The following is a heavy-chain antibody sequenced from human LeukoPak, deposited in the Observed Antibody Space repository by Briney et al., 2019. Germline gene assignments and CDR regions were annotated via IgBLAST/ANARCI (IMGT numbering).Heavy chain of an antibody. Sequence: GGSLRLSCAASGFTFGTYSMNWVRQAPGKGLEWVSIIYSGGSTYYADSVKGRFTISRHNSKNTLYLQMNSLRAEDTAVYYCAREVGGSAFDIWGQGTMVTVSS. CDR3: AREVGGSAFDI. D-gene: IGHD3-16*01. J-gene: IGHJ3*02. V-gene: IGHV3-53*04. CDR2: IYSGGST. CDR1: GFTFGTYS.